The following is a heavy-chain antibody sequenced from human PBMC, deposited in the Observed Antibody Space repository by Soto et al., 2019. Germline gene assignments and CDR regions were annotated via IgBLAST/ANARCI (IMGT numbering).Heavy chain of an antibody. Sequence: GGSLRLSCAASGFTFTTNWMSWVRQAPGKGLEWVANINQDGSDTYYVDSVKGRFTISRDNSKNTLYLQMNSLRAEDTAVYYCARQYSSGWYYFDYWGQGTLVTVSS. CDR3: ARQYSSGWYYFDY. J-gene: IGHJ4*02. CDR1: GFTFTTNW. D-gene: IGHD6-19*01. V-gene: IGHV3-7*04. CDR2: INQDGSDT.